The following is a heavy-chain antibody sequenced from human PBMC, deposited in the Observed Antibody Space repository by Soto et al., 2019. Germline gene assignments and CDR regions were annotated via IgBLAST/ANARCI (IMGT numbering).Heavy chain of an antibody. CDR3: ARGAPDIVAPDKRPGGMDV. J-gene: IGHJ6*04. CDR2: ISAYNVNE. CDR1: GYDFTLYG. Sequence: QVQLVQSGAEVKKPGASVTVTCKASGYDFTLYGMILGRQAPGQGVEWMRWISAYNVNEESAGRFQGRVTMSIDPSTRTVVMELWRLRVADTAVYYCARGAPDIVAPDKRPGGMDVWGEGTAVTVSS. V-gene: IGHV1-18*04. D-gene: IGHD5-12*01.